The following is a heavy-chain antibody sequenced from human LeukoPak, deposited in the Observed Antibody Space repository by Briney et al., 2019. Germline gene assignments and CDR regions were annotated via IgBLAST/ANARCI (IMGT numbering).Heavy chain of an antibody. CDR2: IKPDGSAE. CDR1: GVTFSSNC. D-gene: IGHD6-13*01. V-gene: IGHV3-7*01. Sequence: PGGSLRLSCATSGVTFSSNCMSRVRHVPGRGLDWVANIKPDGSAEYYAASVKGRFTVSRDNAKNSLYLQMNSLRVEDTAVYYCARANNSSWHNWGQGTLVTVSS. J-gene: IGHJ4*02. CDR3: ARANNSSWHN.